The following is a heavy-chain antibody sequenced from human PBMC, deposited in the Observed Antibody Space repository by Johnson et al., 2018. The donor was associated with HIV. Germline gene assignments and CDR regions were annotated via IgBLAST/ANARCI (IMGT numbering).Heavy chain of an antibody. J-gene: IGHJ3*02. D-gene: IGHD1-26*01. CDR1: GFTFSDYY. CDR3: ARDLNFQWEHKGQVEGDDAFDI. V-gene: IGHV3-11*04. Sequence: QMLLVESGGGLVQPGGTLRLSCAASGFTFSDYYMSWIRQAPGKGLEWVSYISSSGSTIYYADSVKGRFTISRDNAKNSLYLQMNSLRAEDTAVYYCARDLNFQWEHKGQVEGDDAFDIWGQGTMVTVSS. CDR2: ISSSGSTI.